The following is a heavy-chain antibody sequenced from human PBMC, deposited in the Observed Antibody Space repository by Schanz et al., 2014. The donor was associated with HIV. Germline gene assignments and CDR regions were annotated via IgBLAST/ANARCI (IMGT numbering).Heavy chain of an antibody. J-gene: IGHJ4*02. CDR2: IVVGSGNT. CDR3: ARGRYSGSYYNY. D-gene: IGHD1-26*01. V-gene: IGHV1-58*01. Sequence: QMYLVQSGPEVRKPGTSVTVSCKASGFTFANSAVQWVRQARGQRLEWIGWIVVGSGNTNYAQKFQGRVTITADESTSTAYMELSSLRSEDTAVYYCARGRYSGSYYNYWGQGTLLTVSP. CDR1: GFTFANSA.